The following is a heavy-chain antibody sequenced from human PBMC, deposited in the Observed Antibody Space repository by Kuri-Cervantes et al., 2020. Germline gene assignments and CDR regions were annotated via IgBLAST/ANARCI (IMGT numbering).Heavy chain of an antibody. V-gene: IGHV1-2*02. J-gene: IGHJ6*02. CDR1: GYTFTGYY. D-gene: IGHD3-9*01. Sequence: ASVKVSCKGSGYTFTGYYMHCVRQAPGQGLEWMGWINPNSGGTNYAQKFQGRVTMTRDTSISTAYMELSRLRSDDTAVYYCARGRYFDWLLYYRFYYYGMDVWGQGTTVTVSS. CDR3: ARGRYFDWLLYYRFYYYGMDV. CDR2: INPNSGGT.